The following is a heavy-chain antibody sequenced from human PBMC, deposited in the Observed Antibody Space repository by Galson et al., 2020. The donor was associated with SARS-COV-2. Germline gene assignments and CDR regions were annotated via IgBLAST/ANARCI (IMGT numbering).Heavy chain of an antibody. CDR1: GFTFDDYT. J-gene: IGHJ1*01. D-gene: IGHD6-13*01. CDR3: AKDPGSSSWSLLQH. V-gene: IGHV3-43*01. Sequence: GESLKISCAASGFTFDDYTMHWVRQAPGKGLEWVSLISWDGGSTYYADSVKGRFTISRDNSKNSLYLQMNSLRTEDTALYYCAKDPGSSSWSLLQHWGQGTLVTVSS. CDR2: ISWDGGST.